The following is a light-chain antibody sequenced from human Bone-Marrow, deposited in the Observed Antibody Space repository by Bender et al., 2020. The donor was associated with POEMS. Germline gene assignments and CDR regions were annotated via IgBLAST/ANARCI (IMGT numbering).Light chain of an antibody. V-gene: IGLV1-40*01. J-gene: IGLJ3*02. Sequence: QSVLTQPPSVSGAPVQRVTISCTGSRSNIGAGFDVHWYQHLPGTAPKLLIYANTNRPSGVPDRFSGSKSGTSASLAITGLQAEDEADYYCQSYDPTLIGRKVFGGGTRLTVL. CDR2: ANT. CDR1: RSNIGAGFD. CDR3: QSYDPTLIGRKV.